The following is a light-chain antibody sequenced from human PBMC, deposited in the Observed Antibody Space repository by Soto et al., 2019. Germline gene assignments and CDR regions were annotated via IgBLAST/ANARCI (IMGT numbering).Light chain of an antibody. CDR1: QSVGSN. V-gene: IGKV3-15*01. Sequence: EIVMTQSPATLSVSRGERATLSCRASQSVGSNLPWYQQKPGQAPRLLIYGASTRATGIPARFSGSGSGTEFTLTISSLQSEDFAIYFCQQYNNWPPDRTFGQGTKVEIK. CDR3: QQYNNWPPDRT. CDR2: GAS. J-gene: IGKJ1*01.